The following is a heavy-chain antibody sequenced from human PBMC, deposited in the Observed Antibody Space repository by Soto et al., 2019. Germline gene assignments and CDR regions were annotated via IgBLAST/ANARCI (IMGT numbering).Heavy chain of an antibody. D-gene: IGHD2-2*01. CDR3: ARDQGPAGWFDP. J-gene: IGHJ5*02. V-gene: IGHV4-59*01. CDR2: ISHSGST. Sequence: PSESLSLTCTVSGGSISSYYCSWIRQPPGKGLECIGYISHSGSTNYNPSLKSRVTISVDTSKNQFSLKLTSVTAADTAVYYCARDQGPAGWFDPWGQGTLVTVSS. CDR1: GGSISSYY.